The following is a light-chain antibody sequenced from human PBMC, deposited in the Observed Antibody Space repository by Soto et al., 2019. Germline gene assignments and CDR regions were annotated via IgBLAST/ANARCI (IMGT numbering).Light chain of an antibody. J-gene: IGKJ1*01. CDR1: QSVSSN. CDR2: GAS. CDR3: QQYGSPPT. V-gene: IGKV3-20*01. Sequence: ERVMSRSPSTLYVYTEERATLSCRASQSVSSNLAWYQQKPGQAPRLLIYGASSRATGIPDRFTGSGSGTDFTLTISRLEPDDFAVYYCQQYGSPPTFGQGTNVDI.